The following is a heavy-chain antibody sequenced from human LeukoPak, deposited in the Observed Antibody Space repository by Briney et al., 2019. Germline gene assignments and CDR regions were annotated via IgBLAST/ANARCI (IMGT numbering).Heavy chain of an antibody. D-gene: IGHD3-3*01. V-gene: IGHV4-59*01. Sequence: NPSETLSLTCTVSGGSISSYYWSWIRQPPGKGLEWIGYIYYSGSTNYNPSLKSRVTISVDTSKNQFSLKLSSVTAADTAVYYCARVGPYYDFWSGYYTGRSEYYFDYWCQGTLVTVSS. CDR2: IYYSGST. CDR3: ARVGPYYDFWSGYYTGRSEYYFDY. CDR1: GGSISSYY. J-gene: IGHJ4*02.